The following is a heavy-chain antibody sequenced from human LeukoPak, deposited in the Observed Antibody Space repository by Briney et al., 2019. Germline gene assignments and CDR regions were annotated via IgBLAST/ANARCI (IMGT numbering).Heavy chain of an antibody. D-gene: IGHD5-24*01. CDR2: ISGSGSST. J-gene: IGHJ4*02. CDR1: GFTFSDSA. CDR3: ATRRNGYSYY. V-gene: IGHV3-23*01. Sequence: GGSLRLSCAASGFTFSDSAMSWVRQAQGKGLEWVSTISGSGSSTFYADSVKGRFTISRDNSKNTLYVQMSSLRAEDTAVYYCATRRNGYSYYWGRGTLVTVSS.